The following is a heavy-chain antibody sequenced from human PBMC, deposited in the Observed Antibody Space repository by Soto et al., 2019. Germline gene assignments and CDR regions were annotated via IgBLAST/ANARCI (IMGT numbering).Heavy chain of an antibody. V-gene: IGHV3-11*06. CDR1: GFTFSDQY. J-gene: IGHJ4*02. CDR3: ARGGGYFDY. D-gene: IGHD3-10*01. Sequence: SLRLSCAASGFTFSDQYMSWIRQAPGKGLEWVSYISSSSTYTKYADSVKGRFTISRDNAKNSLYLQMTSLRAEDTAVYYCARGGGYFDYWGQGTLVTVSS. CDR2: ISSSSTYT.